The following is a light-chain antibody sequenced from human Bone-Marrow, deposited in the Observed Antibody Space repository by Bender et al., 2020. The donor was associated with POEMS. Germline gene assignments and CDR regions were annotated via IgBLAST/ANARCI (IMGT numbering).Light chain of an antibody. J-gene: IGLJ3*02. CDR3: AVGDDSLNGWV. Sequence: QSVLTQPPSASGTPGQRVTISCSGGSSNIGAHAVNWYQHLPGTAPKLLIYSSHRRPSEVPDRFAGSRSGTSAALAISGLQSEDEAEYYCAVGDDSLNGWVFGGGTKLTV. V-gene: IGLV1-44*01. CDR1: SSNIGAHA. CDR2: SSH.